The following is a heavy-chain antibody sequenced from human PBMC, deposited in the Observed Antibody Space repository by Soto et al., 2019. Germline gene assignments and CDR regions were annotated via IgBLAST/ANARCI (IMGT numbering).Heavy chain of an antibody. Sequence: SDTLSLTCAVYGGSFSGYYWSWIRQPPGKGLEWIGEINHSGSTNYNPSLKSRVTISVDTSKNQFSLKLSSVTAADTAVYYCARGQQLVREHWFDPWGQGTLVTVSS. CDR3: ARGQQLVREHWFDP. V-gene: IGHV4-34*01. CDR2: INHSGST. CDR1: GGSFSGYY. D-gene: IGHD6-13*01. J-gene: IGHJ5*02.